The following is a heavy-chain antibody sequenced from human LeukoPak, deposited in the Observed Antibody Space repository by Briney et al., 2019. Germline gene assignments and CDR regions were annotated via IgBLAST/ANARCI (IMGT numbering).Heavy chain of an antibody. CDR1: GYTFTSYG. CDR3: ARDRIMITFGGGIDY. Sequence: ASVKVSCKASGYTFTSYGISWVRQAPGQGLEWMGIINPSGGSTSYAQKFQGRVTMTRDTSTSTVYMELSSLRSEDTAVYYCARDRIMITFGGGIDYWGQGTLVTVSS. V-gene: IGHV1-46*01. D-gene: IGHD3-16*01. CDR2: INPSGGST. J-gene: IGHJ4*02.